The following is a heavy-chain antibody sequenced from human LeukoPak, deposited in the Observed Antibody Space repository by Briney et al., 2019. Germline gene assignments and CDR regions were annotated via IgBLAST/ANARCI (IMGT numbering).Heavy chain of an antibody. D-gene: IGHD7-27*01. J-gene: IGHJ4*02. CDR2: TRVSGST. CDR3: VKGTGDTAYYFDF. Sequence: GGSLRLSCTTSGFTFSSYALSWVRQAPGKGLEWVSGTRVSGSTYYPDSVTGRFTISRDNSENTLYLQMSGLRAEDTAIYYCVKGTGDTAYYFDFWAQGVLVTVSS. V-gene: IGHV3-23*01. CDR1: GFTFSSYA.